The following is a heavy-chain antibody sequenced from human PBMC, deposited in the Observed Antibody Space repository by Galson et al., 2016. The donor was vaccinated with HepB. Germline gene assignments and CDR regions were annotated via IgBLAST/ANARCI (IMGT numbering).Heavy chain of an antibody. D-gene: IGHD1-7*01. CDR2: ISSSSSYI. CDR3: ARASGYNWNCLMIFNYFDY. V-gene: IGHV3-21*01. CDR1: GFTFSSYS. Sequence: SLRLSCAASGFTFSSYSMNWVRQAPGKGLEWVSSISSSSSYIYYAGSVKGRFTISRDNAKNSLYLQMNSLRAEDTAVYYCARASGYNWNCLMIFNYFDYWGQGTLVTVSS. J-gene: IGHJ4*02.